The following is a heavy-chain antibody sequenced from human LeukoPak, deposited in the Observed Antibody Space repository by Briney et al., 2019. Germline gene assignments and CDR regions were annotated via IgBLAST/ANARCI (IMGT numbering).Heavy chain of an antibody. CDR2: ISHSGST. Sequence: PSGTLSLTCDVSGGSISGNNWWSWVRQPPGKGLEWIGEISHSGSTGYNSSLKSRVTISVDKSKNQFSLKLSSVTAADTAVYYCARNMVGETTFDYWGQGTLVTVSS. CDR1: GGSISGNNW. J-gene: IGHJ4*02. CDR3: ARNMVGETTFDY. V-gene: IGHV4-4*02. D-gene: IGHD2/OR15-2a*01.